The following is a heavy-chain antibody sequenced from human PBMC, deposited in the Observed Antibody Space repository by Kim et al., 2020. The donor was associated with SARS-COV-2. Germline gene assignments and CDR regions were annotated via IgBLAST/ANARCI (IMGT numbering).Heavy chain of an antibody. Sequence: ASVKVSCKASGYTFTSYDINWVRQATGQGLEWMGWMNPNSGNTGYAQKFQGRVTMTRNTSISTAYMELSSLRSEDTAVYYCARGRNYYGSSGYYYLWYFDYWGQGTLVTVSS. V-gene: IGHV1-8*01. D-gene: IGHD3-22*01. CDR1: GYTFTSYD. CDR2: MNPNSGNT. CDR3: ARGRNYYGSSGYYYLWYFDY. J-gene: IGHJ4*02.